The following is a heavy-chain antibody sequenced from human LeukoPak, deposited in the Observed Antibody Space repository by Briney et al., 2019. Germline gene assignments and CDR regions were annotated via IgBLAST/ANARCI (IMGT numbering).Heavy chain of an antibody. J-gene: IGHJ4*02. CDR3: ASNTEYYDFWSGIR. CDR1: GYTFTGYY. V-gene: IGHV1-2*02. D-gene: IGHD3-3*01. Sequence: ASAKVSCKASGYTFTGYYMHWVRQAPGQGLEWMGWINPNSGGTNYAQKFQGRVTMTRDTSISTAYMELSRLRSDDTAVYYCASNTEYYDFWSGIRWGQGTLVTVSS. CDR2: INPNSGGT.